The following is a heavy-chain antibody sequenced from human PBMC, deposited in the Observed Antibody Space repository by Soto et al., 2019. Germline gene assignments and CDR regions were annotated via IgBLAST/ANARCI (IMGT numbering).Heavy chain of an antibody. CDR3: ATLTIHYDSSGYNNY. D-gene: IGHD3-22*01. Sequence: ASVQVSCKASGYTFTSYYMHWVRQAPGQGLEWMGIINPSGGSTSYAQKFQGRVTMTRDTSTSTVYMELSSLRSEDTAVYYCATLTIHYDSSGYNNYWGQGTLVTVSS. J-gene: IGHJ4*02. V-gene: IGHV1-46*03. CDR2: INPSGGST. CDR1: GYTFTSYY.